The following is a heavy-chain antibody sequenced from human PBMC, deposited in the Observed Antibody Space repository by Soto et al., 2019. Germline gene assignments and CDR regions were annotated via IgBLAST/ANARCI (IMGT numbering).Heavy chain of an antibody. CDR1: GGAFSTSD. Sequence: QVHLVQSGAEVKMPGSSVRVSCASSGGAFSTSDIGWVRQAPGQGLEWMGGIIPVFGAANYAQKFKGRVTITAVESTITAYLELSSLKPEDTATYYCARDPRSVWAHDTFDVWGPGTSIIVSS. CDR2: IIPVFGAA. D-gene: IGHD3-16*01. V-gene: IGHV1-69*01. J-gene: IGHJ3*01. CDR3: ARDPRSVWAHDTFDV.